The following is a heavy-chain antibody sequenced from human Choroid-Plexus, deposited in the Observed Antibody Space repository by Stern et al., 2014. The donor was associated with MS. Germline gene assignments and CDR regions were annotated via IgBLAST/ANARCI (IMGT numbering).Heavy chain of an antibody. V-gene: IGHV1-2*02. D-gene: IGHD3-3*01. CDR1: GYIFTGYY. CDR3: ARDQRGITIFGVVTDYYYLGMDV. J-gene: IGHJ6*02. CDR2: INHHTGGT. Sequence: VQLVESGAEVKKPGASVKVSCKTSGYIFTGYYIHWVRQAPGQGLAWMAWINHHTGGTKYAQKFQGRVTMSRDTSISTAYVELSSLTSDDTAVYYCARDQRGITIFGVVTDYYYLGMDVWGQGTTVTVSS.